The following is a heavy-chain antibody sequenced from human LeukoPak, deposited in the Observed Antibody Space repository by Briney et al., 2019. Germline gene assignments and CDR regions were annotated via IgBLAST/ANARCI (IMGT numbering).Heavy chain of an antibody. CDR2: ISSSSSYI. CDR3: ARDAELRYFDWLFPPRYFDL. D-gene: IGHD3-9*01. Sequence: GGSLRLSCAASGFTFSSYSMNWVRQAPGKGLEWVSSISSSSSYIYYAHSVKGRFTISRDNAKNSLYLQMNSLRAEDTAVYYCARDAELRYFDWLFPPRYFDLWGRGTLVTVSS. V-gene: IGHV3-21*01. CDR1: GFTFSSYS. J-gene: IGHJ2*01.